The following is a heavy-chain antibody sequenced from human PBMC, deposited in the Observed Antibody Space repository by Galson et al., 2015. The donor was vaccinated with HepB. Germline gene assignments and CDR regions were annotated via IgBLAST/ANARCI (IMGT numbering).Heavy chain of an antibody. CDR3: ARGEAAAGTDYYYYGMDV. CDR1: GGSISSGSYY. Sequence: TLSLTCTVSGGSISSGSYYWSWIRQPAGKGLEWIGRIYTSGGTNYNPSLKSRVTISVDTSKNQFSLKLSSVTAADTAVYYCARGEAAAGTDYYYYGMDVWGQGTTVTVSS. V-gene: IGHV4-61*02. J-gene: IGHJ6*02. D-gene: IGHD6-13*01. CDR2: IYTSGGT.